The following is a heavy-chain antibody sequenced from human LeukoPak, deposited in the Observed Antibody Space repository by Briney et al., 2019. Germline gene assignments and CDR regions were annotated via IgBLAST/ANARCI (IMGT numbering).Heavy chain of an antibody. V-gene: IGHV3-7*03. D-gene: IGHD3-10*01. CDR2: IKQDGSEK. CDR1: GFTFSNYW. J-gene: IGHJ4*02. Sequence: GGSLRLSCAASGFTFSNYWMTWVRQAPGKGLEWVASIKQDGSEKYYVDSVKGRFTFSRDNAKNSLYLQMDSLRAEDTAVYYCARDKSAGADTGSSFYYWGQGTLVTVSS. CDR3: ARDKSAGADTGSSFYY.